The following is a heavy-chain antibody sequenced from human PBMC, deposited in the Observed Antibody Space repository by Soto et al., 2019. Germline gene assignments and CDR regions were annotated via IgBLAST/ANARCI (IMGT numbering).Heavy chain of an antibody. Sequence: ASVKVSCKASGYTFTSYAMHWVRQAPGQRLEWMGWINAGNGNTKYSQKFQGRITMTRDTSTSTVYMELSSLRSEDTAVYYCARTTMTFYYFDFWGQGTLVTVSS. J-gene: IGHJ4*02. D-gene: IGHD4-17*01. CDR3: ARTTMTFYYFDF. V-gene: IGHV1-3*01. CDR2: INAGNGNT. CDR1: GYTFTSYA.